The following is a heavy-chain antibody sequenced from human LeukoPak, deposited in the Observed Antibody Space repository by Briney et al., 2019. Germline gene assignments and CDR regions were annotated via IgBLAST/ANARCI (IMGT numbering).Heavy chain of an antibody. CDR3: ARGPTYYYDSSGYYPFDY. CDR2: IYHSGST. J-gene: IGHJ4*02. Sequence: SQTLSLTCAVSGGSISSGGYSWSWIRQPPGKGLEWIGYIYHSGSTNYNPSLKSRVTISVDTSKNQFSLKLSSVTAADTAVYYCARGPTYYYDSSGYYPFDYWGQGTLVTVSS. CDR1: GGSISSGGYS. V-gene: IGHV4-30-2*01. D-gene: IGHD3-22*01.